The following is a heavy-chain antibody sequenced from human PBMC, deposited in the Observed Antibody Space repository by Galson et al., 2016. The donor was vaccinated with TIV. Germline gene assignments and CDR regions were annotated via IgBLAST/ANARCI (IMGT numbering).Heavy chain of an antibody. V-gene: IGHV2-70*11. J-gene: IGHJ6*02. CDR1: GFSLRTSGMC. CDR3: ARNSGHYYGMDV. Sequence: PALVKPTQTLTLTCSFSGFSLRTSGMCASWIRQPPGKALEWLARIDWDGDKYYNASLKTRVSISKDTSKNRVVLTMTNMDQVDTGTYYCARNSGHYYGMDVWGQGTTVTVSS. CDR2: IDWDGDK.